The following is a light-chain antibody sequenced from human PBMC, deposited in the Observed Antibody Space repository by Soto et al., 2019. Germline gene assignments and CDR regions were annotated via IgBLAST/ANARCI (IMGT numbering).Light chain of an antibody. Sequence: EIVLTQSPGTLSLSPGERATLPCRASQSVSSSYLAWYQQKPGQAPRLLIYGASSRATGIPDRFSGSGSGTDFTLTISSLQPDDFATYYCQQYKSFSLTFGGGTRVEVK. CDR2: GAS. CDR1: QSVSSSY. CDR3: QQYKSFSLT. V-gene: IGKV3-20*01. J-gene: IGKJ4*01.